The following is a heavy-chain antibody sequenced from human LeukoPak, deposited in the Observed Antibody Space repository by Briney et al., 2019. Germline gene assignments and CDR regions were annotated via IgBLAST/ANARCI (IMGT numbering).Heavy chain of an antibody. CDR3: ARGGLGIGDFDI. CDR2: IWYDGSNK. J-gene: IGHJ3*02. Sequence: PGGSLRLSCAASGFIFDNFWMSWVRQAPGKGLEWVAVIWYDGSNKYYADSVKGRFTISRDNSKNTLYLQMNSLRAEDTAVYYCARGGLGIGDFDIWGQGTMVTVSS. V-gene: IGHV3-33*08. D-gene: IGHD7-27*01. CDR1: GFIFDNFW.